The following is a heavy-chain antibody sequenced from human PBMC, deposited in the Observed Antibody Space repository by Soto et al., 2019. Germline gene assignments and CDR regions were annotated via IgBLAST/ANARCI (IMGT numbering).Heavy chain of an antibody. Sequence: ASVKVSCKASGYTFTGYYMHLVRQAPGQGLEWMGWINPNSGGTNYAQKFQGWVTMTRDTSISTAYMELSRLRSDDTAVYYCARDRLAAAGRPYYYGMDVWGQGTTVTVSS. CDR2: INPNSGGT. V-gene: IGHV1-2*04. CDR1: GYTFTGYY. CDR3: ARDRLAAAGRPYYYGMDV. D-gene: IGHD6-13*01. J-gene: IGHJ6*02.